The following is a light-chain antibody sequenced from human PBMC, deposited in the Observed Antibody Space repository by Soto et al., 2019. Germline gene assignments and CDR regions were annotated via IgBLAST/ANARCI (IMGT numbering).Light chain of an antibody. CDR3: QQYSSDSRT. CDR2: KAS. J-gene: IGKJ2*02. Sequence: DIQMSQSPSTLSASVGDRVTLTCRASQSISTWLAWYQQKPGKAPKLLIYKASSLEGGVPSRFSGSGSGTDFTLTISSLQPDDFATYYCQQYSSDSRTFGQGTKVETK. CDR1: QSISTW. V-gene: IGKV1-5*03.